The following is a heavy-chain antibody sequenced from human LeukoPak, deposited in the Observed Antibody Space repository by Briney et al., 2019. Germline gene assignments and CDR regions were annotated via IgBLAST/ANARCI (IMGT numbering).Heavy chain of an antibody. V-gene: IGHV5-51*01. J-gene: IGHJ6*03. CDR2: IYPGDYYT. CDR1: GYSFTNYL. D-gene: IGHD3-3*01. Sequence: GESLKISRKGSGYSFTNYLIGWVRQMPGKGLDWVGIIYPGDYYTRYSPSFQGQVTISADKSISTAYLQWSSLKASDTAMYYCARPTSQITIFVVEKYYCYYLDVWGKGSTVTVSS. CDR3: ARPTSQITIFVVEKYYCYYLDV.